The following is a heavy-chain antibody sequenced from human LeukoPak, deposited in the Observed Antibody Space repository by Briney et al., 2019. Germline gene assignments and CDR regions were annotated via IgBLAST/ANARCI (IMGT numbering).Heavy chain of an antibody. V-gene: IGHV3-7*03. CDR1: GFTFSNFW. Sequence: GSLRLSCTASGFTFSNFWMGWVRQAPGKGLEWVANIKQDETEKFYLGSVKGRFTIPRDNAKNSLYLQMSNLRAEDTAVYFCARGGGLDVWGQGATVTVSS. CDR2: IKQDETEK. CDR3: ARGGGLDV. J-gene: IGHJ6*02. D-gene: IGHD3-16*01.